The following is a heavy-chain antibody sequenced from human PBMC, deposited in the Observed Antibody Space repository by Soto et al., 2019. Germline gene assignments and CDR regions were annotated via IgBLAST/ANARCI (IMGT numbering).Heavy chain of an antibody. V-gene: IGHV3-33*03. CDR2: IWYDGSQK. Sequence: QVQLVESGGDVVQPGRSLRLSCAASGFTFSSYGMQWVRLAPGKGLEWVAVIWYDGSQKYYVDSVKGRFIVSRDNSKNTLYLQMDSLRGNDTAIYYWSTLAGKKGFDVWGQGTVVTVSS. J-gene: IGHJ3*01. CDR3: STLAGKKGFDV. CDR1: GFTFSSYG.